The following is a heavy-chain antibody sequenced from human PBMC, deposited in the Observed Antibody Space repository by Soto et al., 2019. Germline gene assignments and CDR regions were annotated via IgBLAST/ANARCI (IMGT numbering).Heavy chain of an antibody. CDR3: ARYRPRTIYNSDYYNNGMED. J-gene: IGHJ6*02. D-gene: IGHD6-19*01. Sequence: SETLSLTCTVSGGSVSSGDFYWSWIRQPPGKGLEWIGYIYYNGSTNYNPSLKSRVTISSDTSKNQFSLRLFSVTAADTAVYYCARYRPRTIYNSDYYNNGMEDWGQGTTLNVSS. CDR1: GGSVSSGDFY. CDR2: IYYNGST. V-gene: IGHV4-61*08.